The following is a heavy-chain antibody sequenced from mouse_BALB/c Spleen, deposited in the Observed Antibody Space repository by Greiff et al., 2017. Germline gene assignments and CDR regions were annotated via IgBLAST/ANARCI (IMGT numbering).Heavy chain of an antibody. J-gene: IGHJ3*01. D-gene: IGHD2-3*01. CDR1: GFSLTSYD. Sequence: VKLMESGPGLVAPSQSLSITCTVSGFSLTSYDISWIRQPPGKGLEWLGVIWTGGGTNYNSAFMSRLSISKDNSKSQVFLKMNSLQTDDTAIYYCVRDNYDGYYTWFAYWGQGTLVTVSA. CDR2: IWTGGGT. CDR3: VRDNYDGYYTWFAY. V-gene: IGHV2-9-2*01.